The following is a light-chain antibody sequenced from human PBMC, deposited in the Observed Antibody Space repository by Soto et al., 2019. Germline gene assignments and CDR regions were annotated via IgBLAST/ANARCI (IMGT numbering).Light chain of an antibody. V-gene: IGLV7-43*01. J-gene: IGLJ3*02. CDR1: TGAVTSDYY. CDR2: RTN. CDR3: VLLCSGEWV. Sequence: QAVVTQEPSLTVSPGGTVTLTCALTTGAVTSDYYPNWFQRKPGQALRTLIYRTNNKHSWTPARFSGSLLGGKAALPLSGVQPEDEADYYCVLLCSGEWVFGGGTKLTVL.